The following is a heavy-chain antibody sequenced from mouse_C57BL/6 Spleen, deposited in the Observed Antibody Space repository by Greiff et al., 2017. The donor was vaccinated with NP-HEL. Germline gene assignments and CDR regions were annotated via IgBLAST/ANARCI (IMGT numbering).Heavy chain of an antibody. D-gene: IGHD1-1*01. V-gene: IGHV1-39*01. CDR3: ARCAPYGSSSSDWYFDV. Sequence: EVKLMESGPELVKPGASVKISCKASGYSFTDYNMNWVKQSNGKSLEWIGVINPNYGTTSYNQKFKGKATLTVDQSSSTAYMQLNSLTSEDSAVYYCARCAPYGSSSSDWYFDVWGTGTTVTVSS. CDR1: GYSFTDYN. CDR2: INPNYGTT. J-gene: IGHJ1*03.